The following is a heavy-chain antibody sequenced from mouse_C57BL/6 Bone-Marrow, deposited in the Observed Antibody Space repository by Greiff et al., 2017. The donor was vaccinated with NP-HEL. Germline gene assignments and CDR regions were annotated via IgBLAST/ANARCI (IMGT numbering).Heavy chain of an antibody. CDR2: INPSTGGT. V-gene: IGHV1-42*01. D-gene: IGHD2-5*01. Sequence: EVQLQQSGPELVKPGASVKISCKASGYSFTGYYMNWVKQSPEKSLEWIGEINPSTGGTTYNQKFKAKATLTVAKSSSTAYMQLKSLTSEDSEVYDWARIHYNNLRGDYWGQGTTLTVSS. CDR1: GYSFTGYY. CDR3: ARIHYNNLRGDY. J-gene: IGHJ2*01.